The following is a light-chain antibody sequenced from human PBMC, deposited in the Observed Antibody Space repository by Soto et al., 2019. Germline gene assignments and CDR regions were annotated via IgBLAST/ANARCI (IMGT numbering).Light chain of an antibody. CDR1: QSVNSY. J-gene: IGKJ5*01. CDR3: QQRTNWPSST. Sequence: EIVLTQSPATLSLSPGERATLSCRASQSVNSYLAWYQQRPGQAPRLLIPDASSRATGIPARFSGSGSGTDFTLTISSLEPEDFAVYYCQQRTNWPSSTFGQGTRLEIK. V-gene: IGKV3-11*01. CDR2: DAS.